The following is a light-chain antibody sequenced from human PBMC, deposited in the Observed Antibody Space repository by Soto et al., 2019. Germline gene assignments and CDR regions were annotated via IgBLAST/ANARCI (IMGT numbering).Light chain of an antibody. J-gene: IGKJ5*01. Sequence: EVVLTQSPGTLSLSPGERATLSCRASQSVSGSYLAWYQQKPGQAPRLLIYGATSRATGIADRFSGSGSGTDFTLTISRLEPEDFEVYYCQQYGSSRSITFGQGTRLEIK. CDR2: GAT. CDR1: QSVSGSY. CDR3: QQYGSSRSIT. V-gene: IGKV3-20*01.